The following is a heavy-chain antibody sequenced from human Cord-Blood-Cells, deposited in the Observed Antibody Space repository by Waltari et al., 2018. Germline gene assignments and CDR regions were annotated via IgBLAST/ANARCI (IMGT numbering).Heavy chain of an antibody. J-gene: IGHJ6*02. CDR2: IYTSGST. Sequence: QVQLQESGPGLVKPSQTLSLTCTVSGGSISSGSYYWSWIRQPAGKGLEWIGYIYTSGSTNYNPSLKSRVTISVDTSKNQFSLKLSSVTAADTAVYYCARDRREYYYGMDVCGQGTTVTVSS. V-gene: IGHV4-61*09. CDR3: ARDRREYYYGMDV. D-gene: IGHD1-26*01. CDR1: GGSISSGSYY.